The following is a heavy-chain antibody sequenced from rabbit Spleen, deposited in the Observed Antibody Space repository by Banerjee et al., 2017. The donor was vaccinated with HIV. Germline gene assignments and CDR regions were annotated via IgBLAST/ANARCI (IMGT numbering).Heavy chain of an antibody. D-gene: IGHD6-1*01. Sequence: EESGGDLVKPEGSLTLTCTASGFSFSSSYWICWVRQAPGKGLEWIACIYAGSVGNTYYASWAKGRFTISKTSSTTVTLQVTRLTAADTATYFCARDTASSFSSYGMDLWGPGTLVTVS. CDR2: IYAGSVGNT. V-gene: IGHV1S45*01. J-gene: IGHJ6*01. CDR1: GFSFSSSYW. CDR3: ARDTASSFSSYGMDL.